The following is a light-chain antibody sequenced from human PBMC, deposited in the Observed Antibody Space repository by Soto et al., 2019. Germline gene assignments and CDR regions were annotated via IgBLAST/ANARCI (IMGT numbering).Light chain of an antibody. Sequence: DIQMTQSPSSLSASVGDRVTITCRASQGISNFLAWYQQKPGTVPKLLISAASTLQSGVPSRFSGSGFGTDFTLNISSLQPEDVATDYCQKYSSAPFTFGPGTKVDIK. V-gene: IGKV1-27*01. CDR2: AAS. CDR3: QKYSSAPFT. J-gene: IGKJ3*01. CDR1: QGISNF.